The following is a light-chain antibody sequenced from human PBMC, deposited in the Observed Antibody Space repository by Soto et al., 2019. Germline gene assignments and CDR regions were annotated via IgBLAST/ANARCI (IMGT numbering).Light chain of an antibody. CDR1: QSVSSY. CDR2: DAA. V-gene: IGKV3-11*01. Sequence: EIVLTQSPATLSLSPGDRATLSCRASQSVSSYLAWYQQKPGQAPRLLIYDAANRATSIPARFSGSGSGTDVTLTITSLEPDDFAVYYCQQRSNWPSTFGGVTKVELK. CDR3: QQRSNWPST. J-gene: IGKJ4*01.